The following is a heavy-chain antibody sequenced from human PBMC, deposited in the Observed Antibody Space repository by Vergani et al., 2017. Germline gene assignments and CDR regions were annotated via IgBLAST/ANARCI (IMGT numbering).Heavy chain of an antibody. D-gene: IGHD7-27*01. J-gene: IGHJ3*02. Sequence: QVQLVQSGAEVKKPGSSVKVSCKASGGTFSSYTISWVRQAPGQGLEWMGRIIPILGIANYAQKFQGRVTITADKSTSTAYMELSSLRSEDTAVYYCARVHENWGSGAFDIWGQGTMVTVSS. CDR2: IIPILGIA. V-gene: IGHV1-69*02. CDR1: GGTFSSYT. CDR3: ARVHENWGSGAFDI.